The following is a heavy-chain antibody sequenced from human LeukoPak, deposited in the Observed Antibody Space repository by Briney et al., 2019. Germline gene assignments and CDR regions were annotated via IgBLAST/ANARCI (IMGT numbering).Heavy chain of an antibody. Sequence: GASVKVSCRASGYTFTGYYMHWVRQAPGQGLEWMGWINPNSGGTNYAQKFQGRVTMTRDTSISTAYMELSRLRSDDTAVYYCARGVGDGYNCLDYWGQGTLVTVSS. CDR3: ARGVGDGYNCLDY. CDR2: INPNSGGT. CDR1: GYTFTGYY. J-gene: IGHJ4*02. D-gene: IGHD5-12*01. V-gene: IGHV1-2*02.